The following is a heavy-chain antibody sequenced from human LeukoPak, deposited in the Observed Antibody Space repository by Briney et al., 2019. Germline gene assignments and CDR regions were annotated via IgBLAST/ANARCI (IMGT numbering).Heavy chain of an antibody. D-gene: IGHD3-22*01. CDR3: ARVYDSPPRSAFDI. CDR1: GFTFSTYR. CDR2: ISSTSSII. Sequence: GGSLRLSCAASGFTFSTYRMNWVRQAPGKGLEWVSSISSTSSIIYYADSVKGRFTISRDNARNSLYLQMSSLRAEDAAVYYCARVYDSPPRSAFDIWGQGTMVTVSS. J-gene: IGHJ3*02. V-gene: IGHV3-21*01.